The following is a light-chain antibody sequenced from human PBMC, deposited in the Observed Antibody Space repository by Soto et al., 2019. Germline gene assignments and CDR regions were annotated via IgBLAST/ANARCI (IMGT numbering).Light chain of an antibody. V-gene: IGKV3-20*01. CDR3: LQYGVPLWT. Sequence: EIALTQSPGTLSLSPGERATLSCRASQSVTANYLAWYQQRPGQAPRLLIYAAPIGATGVPDRFSGSGSGTDFNLTISRLEPEDFAVYYCLQYGVPLWTFGQGTTVEIK. CDR2: AAP. CDR1: QSVTANY. J-gene: IGKJ1*01.